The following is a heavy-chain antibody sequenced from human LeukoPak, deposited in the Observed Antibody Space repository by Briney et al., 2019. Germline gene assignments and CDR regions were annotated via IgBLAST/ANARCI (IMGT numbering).Heavy chain of an antibody. Sequence: GGSLRLSCAASRFTFSTYWMHWVRQAPGKGLVWVSRINSDGSSTDYADSVKGRFTISRDNAKNTLYLQMNSLRAEDTAVYFCAKSTRAVMAMMDVWGKGTTVTVSS. V-gene: IGHV3-74*01. J-gene: IGHJ6*04. D-gene: IGHD3-16*01. CDR1: RFTFSTYW. CDR3: AKSTRAVMAMMDV. CDR2: INSDGSST.